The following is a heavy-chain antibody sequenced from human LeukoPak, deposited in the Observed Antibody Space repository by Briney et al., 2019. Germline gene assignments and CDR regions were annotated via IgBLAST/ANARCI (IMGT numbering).Heavy chain of an antibody. D-gene: IGHD1-1*01. V-gene: IGHV1-2*02. CDR1: GYTFTGYY. CDR3: ARVLSGTGTVKHDY. J-gene: IGHJ4*02. CDR2: INPNSGGT. Sequence: ASVKVSCKASGYTFTGYYMHWVRQAPGQGLEWMGWINPNSGGTNYAQKFQGRVTMTRDTSISTAYMELSRLRSDGTAVYYCARVLSGTGTVKHDYWGQGTLVTVSS.